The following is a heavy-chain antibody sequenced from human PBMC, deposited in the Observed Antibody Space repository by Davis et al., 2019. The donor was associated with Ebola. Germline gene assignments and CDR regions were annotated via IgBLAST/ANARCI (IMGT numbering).Heavy chain of an antibody. D-gene: IGHD2-15*01. CDR3: TTDIVVVVAAPYYYYYGMDV. V-gene: IGHV3-15*01. Sequence: GESLKISCAASGFTFSNAWMSWVRQAPGKGLEWVGRIKSKTDGGTTDYAAPVKGRFTISRDDSKNTLYLQMNSLKTEDTAVYYCTTDIVVVVAAPYYYYYGMDVWGQGTTVTVTS. J-gene: IGHJ6*02. CDR1: GFTFSNAW. CDR2: IKSKTDGGTT.